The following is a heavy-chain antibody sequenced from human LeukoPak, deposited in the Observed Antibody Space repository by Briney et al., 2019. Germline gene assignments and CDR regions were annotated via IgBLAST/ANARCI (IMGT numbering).Heavy chain of an antibody. CDR2: INPTTGVT. D-gene: IGHD3-3*01. Sequence: GASVKVSCKASGDIFTAYLMLWVRQAPGQGLEWMGWINPTTGVTTYAQRFQDRVTMTRDASVNTVYMELNRLTTADTAMYYCARENDFNYLFDYWGRGTLITVSS. J-gene: IGHJ4*02. V-gene: IGHV1-2*02. CDR3: ARENDFNYLFDY. CDR1: GDIFTAYL.